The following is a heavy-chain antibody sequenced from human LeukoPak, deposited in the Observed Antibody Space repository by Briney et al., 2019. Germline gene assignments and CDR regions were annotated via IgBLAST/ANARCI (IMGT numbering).Heavy chain of an antibody. Sequence: GESLKISCKGSGYSFTNYWIGWVRQMPGKGLEWMGIIYPGDSDTRYSPSFQGQVTISADKSINTAYLHWSSLKASDTAMYYCARQLSSTVIGYYYYMDVWGKGTTVTVSS. D-gene: IGHD4-11*01. CDR2: IYPGDSDT. CDR1: GYSFTNYW. CDR3: ARQLSSTVIGYYYYMDV. V-gene: IGHV5-51*01. J-gene: IGHJ6*03.